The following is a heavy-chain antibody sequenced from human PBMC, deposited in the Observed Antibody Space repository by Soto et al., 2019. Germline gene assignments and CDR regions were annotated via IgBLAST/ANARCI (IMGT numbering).Heavy chain of an antibody. J-gene: IGHJ5*02. CDR2: INHSGST. CDR1: GGSFSGYY. Sequence: PSETLSLTCAVYGGSFSGYYWSWIRQPPGKGLEWIGEINHSGSTNYNPSLKSRVTISVDTSKNQFSLKLSSVTAADTAVYYCARHPPIFGVVIRPRNWFDPWGQGTLVNVSS. D-gene: IGHD3-3*01. CDR3: ARHPPIFGVVIRPRNWFDP. V-gene: IGHV4-34*01.